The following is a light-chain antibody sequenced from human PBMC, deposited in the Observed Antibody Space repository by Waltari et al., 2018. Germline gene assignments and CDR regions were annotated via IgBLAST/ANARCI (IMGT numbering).Light chain of an antibody. Sequence: DIVMTQSPDSLAVSLGEWATINCKSSQSVLYSSNNKNYLAWYQQKPGQPPRLLIYWASTRESGVPDRFSGSGSGTDFTLTISSLEPEDSAVYYCQQGTFGPGTKVDI. CDR3: QQGT. J-gene: IGKJ3*01. CDR1: QSVLYSSNNKNY. CDR2: WAS. V-gene: IGKV4-1*01.